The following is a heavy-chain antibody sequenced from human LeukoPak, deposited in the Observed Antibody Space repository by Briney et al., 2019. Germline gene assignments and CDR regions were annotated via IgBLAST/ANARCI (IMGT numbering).Heavy chain of an antibody. CDR1: GGTFSSYA. J-gene: IGHJ4*02. CDR2: IIPILGIA. CDR3: ARDPGSSGYYSDY. Sequence: ASVKVSCKASGGTFSSYAISWVRQAPGQGLEWMGGIIPILGIANYAQKFQGRVTITADKSTSTAYMELSSLRPDDTAVYYCARDPGSSGYYSDYWGQGTLVTVSS. V-gene: IGHV1-69*10. D-gene: IGHD3-22*01.